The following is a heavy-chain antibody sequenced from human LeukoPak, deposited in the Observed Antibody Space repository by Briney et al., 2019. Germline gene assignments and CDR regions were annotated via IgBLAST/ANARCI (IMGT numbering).Heavy chain of an antibody. J-gene: IGHJ3*02. CDR3: AKSFRQIAVAGTGGDYAFDI. CDR1: GFTFSSYG. D-gene: IGHD6-19*01. V-gene: IGHV3-23*01. Sequence: PGGTLRLSCAASGFTFSSYGMSWVRQAPGKGLEWVSATSGSGGSTYYADSVKGRFTISRDNSKNTLYLQMNSLRAEDTAVYYCAKSFRQIAVAGTGGDYAFDIWGQGTMVTVSS. CDR2: TSGSGGST.